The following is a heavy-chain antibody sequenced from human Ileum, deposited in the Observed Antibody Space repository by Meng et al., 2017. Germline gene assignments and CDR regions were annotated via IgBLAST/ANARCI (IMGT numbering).Heavy chain of an antibody. CDR1: GFIFSSYD. CDR2: MNPNSGNT. D-gene: IGHD1-1*01. CDR3: ARRTQSTGTALGY. Sequence: QVQLVQSGPEVKKPGAPVTVSCKASGFIFSSYDINWVRQAPRQGLEWMGWMNPNSGNTGFAQKFQDRITMTRDTSINTAYMELSSLTSEDTAVYYCARRTQSTGTALGYWGQGTLVTVSS. J-gene: IGHJ4*02. V-gene: IGHV1-8*01.